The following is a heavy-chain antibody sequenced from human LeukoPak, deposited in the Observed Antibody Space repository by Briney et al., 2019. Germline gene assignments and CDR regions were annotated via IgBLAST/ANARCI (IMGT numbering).Heavy chain of an antibody. J-gene: IGHJ4*02. Sequence: PGGSLRLSCAASGFTFSSYSMNWVRQAPGKGLEWVSSISSSSSYIYYADSVKGRFTTSRDNAKNSLYLQMNSLRAEDTAVYYCASLIAVAGTDFDYWGQGPLVTASS. CDR1: GFTFSSYS. CDR2: ISSSSSYI. CDR3: ASLIAVAGTDFDY. V-gene: IGHV3-21*01. D-gene: IGHD6-19*01.